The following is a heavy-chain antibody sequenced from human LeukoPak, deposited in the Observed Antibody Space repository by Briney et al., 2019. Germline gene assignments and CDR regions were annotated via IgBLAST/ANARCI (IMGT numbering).Heavy chain of an antibody. J-gene: IGHJ5*02. CDR1: GGSITSSSYY. CDR3: ARDRELYCSGGSCYSAWFDP. V-gene: IGHV4-31*03. D-gene: IGHD2-15*01. Sequence: PSETLSLTCSVSGGSITSSSYYWGWIRQHPGKGLEWIGYIYYSGNTYYNPSLKSRVTISADTSKNKFSLKLRSVRAADTAIYYCARDRELYCSGGSCYSAWFDPWGQGTLVTVSS. CDR2: IYYSGNT.